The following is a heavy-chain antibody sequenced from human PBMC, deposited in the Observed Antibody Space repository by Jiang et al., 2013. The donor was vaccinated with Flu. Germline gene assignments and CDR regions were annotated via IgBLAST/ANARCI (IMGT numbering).Heavy chain of an antibody. J-gene: IGHJ5*02. Sequence: GPGLVKPSETLSLTCTVSGGSISSSSYYWGWIRQPPGKGLEWIGSIYYSGSTYYNPSLKSRVTISVDTSKNQFSLKLSSVTAADTAVYYCARHAYDFWSGYSVGWFDPWGQGTLVTVSS. CDR3: ARHAYDFWSGYSVGWFDP. V-gene: IGHV4-39*01. CDR1: GGSISSSSYY. CDR2: IYYSGST. D-gene: IGHD3-3*01.